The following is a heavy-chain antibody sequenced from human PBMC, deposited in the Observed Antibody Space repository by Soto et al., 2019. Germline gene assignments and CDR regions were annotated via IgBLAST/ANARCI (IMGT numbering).Heavy chain of an antibody. V-gene: IGHV3-21*01. Sequence: GGSLRLSCAASGFTFSSYSMNWVRQAPGKGLEWVSSISSSSSYIYYADSVKGRFTISRDNAKNSLYLQMNSLRAEDTAVCYCARVQLERRGAFDIWGQGTMVTVSS. CDR3: ARVQLERRGAFDI. J-gene: IGHJ3*02. CDR2: ISSSSSYI. CDR1: GFTFSSYS. D-gene: IGHD1-1*01.